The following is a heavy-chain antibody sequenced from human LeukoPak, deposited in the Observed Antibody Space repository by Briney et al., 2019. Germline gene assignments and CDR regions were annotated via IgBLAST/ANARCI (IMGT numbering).Heavy chain of an antibody. Sequence: PSETLSLTCSVSGGSVSSYYWSWIRQPPGKGLEWIGYMYYSGSTNYNPSLKSRVTISTDTSKNQFSLKLSSVTAADTAVYYCARAVTPLSCDYWGQGTLVTVSS. CDR1: GGSVSSYY. V-gene: IGHV4-59*02. D-gene: IGHD4-11*01. CDR3: ARAVTPLSCDY. CDR2: MYYSGST. J-gene: IGHJ4*02.